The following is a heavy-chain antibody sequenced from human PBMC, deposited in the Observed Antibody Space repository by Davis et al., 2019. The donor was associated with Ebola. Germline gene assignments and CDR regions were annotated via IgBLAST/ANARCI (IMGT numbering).Heavy chain of an antibody. V-gene: IGHV1-69*04. Sequence: AASVKVSCKASGYTFTSYDISWVRQAPGQGLEWMGRIIPILGIANYAQKFQGRVTITADKSTSTAYMELSSLRSEDTAVYYCARETTALYYGMDVWGQGTTVTVSS. CDR3: ARETTALYYGMDV. CDR2: IIPILGIA. J-gene: IGHJ6*02. CDR1: GYTFTSYD. D-gene: IGHD1-14*01.